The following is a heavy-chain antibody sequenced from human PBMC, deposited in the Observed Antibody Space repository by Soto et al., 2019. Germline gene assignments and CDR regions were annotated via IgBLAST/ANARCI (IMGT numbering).Heavy chain of an antibody. Sequence: SLRLSCAASGFTFSSYAMHWVRQAPGKGLEWVAVISYDGSNKYYADSVKGRFTISRDNSKNTLYLQMNGLRAEDTAVYYCASCPHYYYGMDVWGQGTTVTVSS. CDR2: ISYDGSNK. V-gene: IGHV3-30-3*01. CDR1: GFTFSSYA. CDR3: ASCPHYYYGMDV. J-gene: IGHJ6*02.